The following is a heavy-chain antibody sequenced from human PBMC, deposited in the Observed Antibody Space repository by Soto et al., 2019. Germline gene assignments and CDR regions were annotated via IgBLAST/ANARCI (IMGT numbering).Heavy chain of an antibody. CDR3: AKDERCSSWYGYYYYYGMDV. J-gene: IGHJ6*02. CDR1: GFTFSSYG. D-gene: IGHD6-13*01. Sequence: PGGSLRLSCAASGFTFSSYGMHWVRQAPGKGLEWVAVISYDGSNKYYADSVKGRFTISRDNSKNTLYLQMNSLRAEDTAVYYCAKDERCSSWYGYYYYYGMDVWGQGTTVTVSS. V-gene: IGHV3-30*18. CDR2: ISYDGSNK.